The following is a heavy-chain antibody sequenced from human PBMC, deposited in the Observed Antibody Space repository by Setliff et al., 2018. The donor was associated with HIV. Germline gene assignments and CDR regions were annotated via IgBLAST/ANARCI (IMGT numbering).Heavy chain of an antibody. CDR3: ARVVVRGVTFIAEYFQH. V-gene: IGHV3-23*01. CDR2: ISGSGGDP. J-gene: IGHJ1*01. D-gene: IGHD3-10*01. CDR1: GFTFSRYA. Sequence: PGGSLRLSCAASGFTFSRYAMSWVRQAPGKGLEWVSVISGSGGDPYYADSVKGRFTISRDNSDDTLFLQMNSLRAEDTAVYYCARVVVRGVTFIAEYFQHWGQGTLVTVSS.